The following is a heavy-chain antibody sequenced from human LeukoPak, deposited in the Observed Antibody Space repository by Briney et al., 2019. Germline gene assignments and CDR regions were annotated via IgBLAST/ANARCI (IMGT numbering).Heavy chain of an antibody. Sequence: PRGSLRLSCAASGFTFSSYWMHWVRQAPGKGLVWVSRINSDVSSTSYADSVKGRFTISRDNAKNTLYLHMNSLRAEDTAVYCCAREVDSYGENDYWGQGTLVSVSS. J-gene: IGHJ4*02. D-gene: IGHD5-18*01. V-gene: IGHV3-74*01. CDR1: GFTFSSYW. CDR2: INSDVSST. CDR3: AREVDSYGENDY.